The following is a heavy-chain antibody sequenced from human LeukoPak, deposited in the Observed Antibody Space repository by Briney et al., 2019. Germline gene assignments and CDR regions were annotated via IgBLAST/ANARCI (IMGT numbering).Heavy chain of an antibody. J-gene: IGHJ4*02. D-gene: IGHD3-10*01. CDR1: RFTFSSYA. V-gene: IGHV3-23*01. Sequence: SGGSLRLSCSASRFTFSSYAMSWVRQAPGKGLEWVSAISGSGGSTYYADSVKGRFTISRDNSKNTLYLQMNSLRAEDTAVYYCAKFLWFGELSSYYFDYWGQGTLVTVSS. CDR2: ISGSGGST. CDR3: AKFLWFGELSSYYFDY.